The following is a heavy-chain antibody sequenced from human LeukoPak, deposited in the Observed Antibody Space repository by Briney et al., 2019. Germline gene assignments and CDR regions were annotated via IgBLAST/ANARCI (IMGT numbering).Heavy chain of an antibody. CDR1: GFTFSSYW. CDR2: IKQDGSEK. V-gene: IGHV3-7*01. J-gene: IGHJ6*02. CDR3: ARDGYCSSTSCYTYYYYYGMDV. Sequence: GGSLRLSCAASGFTFSSYWMSWVRQAPGEGLEWVANIKQDGSEKYYVDSVKGRFTISRDNAKNSLYLQMNSLRAEDTAVYYCARDGYCSSTSCYTYYYYYGMDVWGQGTTVTVSS. D-gene: IGHD2-2*02.